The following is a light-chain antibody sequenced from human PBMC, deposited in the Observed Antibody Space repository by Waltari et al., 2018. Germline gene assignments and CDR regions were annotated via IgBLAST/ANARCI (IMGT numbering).Light chain of an antibody. CDR2: GAS. J-gene: IGKJ5*01. CDR1: QSVSSN. Sequence: EIVMTQSPATLSVSPGERATLSCRASQSVSSNLAWYQQKPGQAPRLLIYGASTRATGIPAMFSGSGSVTEFTLTISSLQSEDFAFYYCQQYNNWPPLITFGQGTRLEIK. V-gene: IGKV3-15*01. CDR3: QQYNNWPPLIT.